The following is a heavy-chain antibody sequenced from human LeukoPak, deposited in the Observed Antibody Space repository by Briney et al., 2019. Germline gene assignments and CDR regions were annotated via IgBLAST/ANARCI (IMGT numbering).Heavy chain of an antibody. Sequence: GGSLRLSCAASGFTFSDYYMTWIHQAPGKGLEWVSYISSSGSTIYYADSVKGRFTISRDNAKNSLYLQMNSLRVEDTAVYYCARGNRRGIAANYWGQGTLVTVSS. J-gene: IGHJ4*02. CDR1: GFTFSDYY. V-gene: IGHV3-11*01. CDR3: ARGNRRGIAANY. CDR2: ISSSGSTI. D-gene: IGHD6-13*01.